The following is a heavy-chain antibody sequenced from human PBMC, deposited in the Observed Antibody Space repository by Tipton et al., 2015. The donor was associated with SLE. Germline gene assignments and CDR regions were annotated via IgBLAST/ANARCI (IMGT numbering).Heavy chain of an antibody. J-gene: IGHJ3*02. D-gene: IGHD2-15*01. V-gene: IGHV4-34*01. CDR1: GGSFSGYY. CDR2: INHSGST. Sequence: TLSLTCAVYGGSFSGYYWSWIRQPPGKGLEWIGEINHSGSTNYNPSLKSRVTISVDTSKNQFSLKLSSVTAADTAVYYCARGKDIVVASDAFDIWGQGTMVTVSS. CDR3: ARGKDIVVASDAFDI.